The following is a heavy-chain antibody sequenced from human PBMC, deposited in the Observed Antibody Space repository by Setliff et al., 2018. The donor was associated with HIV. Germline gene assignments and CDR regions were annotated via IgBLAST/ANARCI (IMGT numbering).Heavy chain of an antibody. CDR2: IYYSGST. Sequence: SETLSLTCTVSGGSISSHYWSWIRQPPGKGLEWIGSIYYSGSTNYNSALKNRLTISVDTSKNQFSLELSSVTAADTAVYYCASRVYYYDESRILREEGFVPWGQGTLVTVSS. V-gene: IGHV4-59*11. J-gene: IGHJ5*02. CDR3: ASRVYYYDESRILREEGFVP. D-gene: IGHD3-22*01. CDR1: GGSISSHY.